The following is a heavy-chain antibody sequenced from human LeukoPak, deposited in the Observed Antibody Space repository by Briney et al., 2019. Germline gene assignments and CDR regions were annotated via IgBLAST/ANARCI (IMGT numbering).Heavy chain of an antibody. CDR1: GYTFTSYD. J-gene: IGHJ4*02. V-gene: IGHV1-8*01. CDR2: MNSNNGNT. CDR3: VRSAVIDY. Sequence: ASVKVTCKASGYTFTSYDINWVRQATGQGLEWMGWMNSNNGNTGYAQKFQGRVTMTRNTSISTAYMELRSLTSEDTAVYYCVRSAVIDYWGQGTLVTVSS.